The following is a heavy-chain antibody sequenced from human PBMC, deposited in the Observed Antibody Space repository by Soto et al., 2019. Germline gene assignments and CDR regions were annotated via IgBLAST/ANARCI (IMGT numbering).Heavy chain of an antibody. D-gene: IGHD6-13*01. Sequence: SETLSLTCAVSGYSISNGCYWGWIRQPPGKGLEWIGSIYHTGSTYYNPSLKSRVTISVDTSKNQFSLKLSSVTAADTAVYYCARRHSSNWYGLDYWGQGTLVTVSS. CDR3: ARRHSSNWYGLDY. V-gene: IGHV4-38-2*01. CDR2: IYHTGST. J-gene: IGHJ4*02. CDR1: GYSISNGCY.